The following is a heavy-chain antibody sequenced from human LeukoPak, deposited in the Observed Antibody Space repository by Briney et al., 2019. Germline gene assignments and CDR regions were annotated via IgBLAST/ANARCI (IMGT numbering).Heavy chain of an antibody. CDR1: GYSISSGYY. CDR2: IYYSGNT. D-gene: IGHD3-9*01. V-gene: IGHV4-38-2*02. Sequence: PSETLSLTCTVSGYSISSGYYWSWIRQPPGKGLEWIGFIYYSGNTNYNPSLKSRVTISVDTSKNQFSLKLSSVTAADTAVYYCARRSYDILTGYYPDAFDIWGQGTMVTVSS. J-gene: IGHJ3*02. CDR3: ARRSYDILTGYYPDAFDI.